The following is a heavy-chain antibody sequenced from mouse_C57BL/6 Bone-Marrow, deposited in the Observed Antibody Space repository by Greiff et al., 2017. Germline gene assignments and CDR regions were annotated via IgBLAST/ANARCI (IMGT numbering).Heavy chain of an antibody. CDR3: ARDDSFDY. CDR1: GFTFSSYA. D-gene: IGHD2-12*01. V-gene: IGHV5-4*01. J-gene: IGHJ2*01. Sequence: VQLQQSGGGLVKPGGSLKLSCAASGFTFSSYAMSWVRQTPEKRLEWVATISDGGSYTYYPDNVKGRFTISRDNAKNNLYLQMSHLKSEDTAMYYCARDDSFDYWGQGTTLTVSS. CDR2: ISDGGSYT.